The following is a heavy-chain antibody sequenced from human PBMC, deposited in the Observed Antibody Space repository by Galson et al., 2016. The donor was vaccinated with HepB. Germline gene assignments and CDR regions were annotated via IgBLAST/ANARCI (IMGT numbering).Heavy chain of an antibody. J-gene: IGHJ4*02. V-gene: IGHV3-49*03. CDR1: GFTFADYA. D-gene: IGHD5-18*01. CDR3: TRLSGYTYGHDFDY. Sequence: SLRLSCATSGFTFADYAMTWFRQTPGKGLEWVGFIRSQTYGGTTDYAASVEGRFTISRDDSKSIVYLQMNSLKTEATALYYCTRLSGYTYGHDFDYWGQGTLVTVSS. CDR2: IRSQTYGGTT.